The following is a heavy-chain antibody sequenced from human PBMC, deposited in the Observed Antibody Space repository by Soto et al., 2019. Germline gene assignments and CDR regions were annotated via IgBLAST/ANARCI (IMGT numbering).Heavy chain of an antibody. CDR3: ARVAGYGSGTRRFAT. J-gene: IGHJ1*01. CDR2: IVGDSGAT. Sequence: QVQLMQSGTEVAKPGASVKVSCKTSGKTDGTYGLSWVRQAPGQGLEWMGWIVGDSGATVYAQKFQARVSMYTDRSTNTAYMELRSLTSDDSALYYCARVAGYGSGTRRFATWGQGTLVSVSS. V-gene: IGHV1-18*01. D-gene: IGHD3-10*01. CDR1: GKTDGTYG.